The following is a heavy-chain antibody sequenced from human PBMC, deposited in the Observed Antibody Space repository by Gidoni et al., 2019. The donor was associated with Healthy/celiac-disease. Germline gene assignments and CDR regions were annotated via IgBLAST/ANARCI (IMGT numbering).Heavy chain of an antibody. V-gene: IGHV3-33*01. CDR3: ARGYYDSSGYEPCAGY. D-gene: IGHD3-22*01. CDR2: IWYDGSNK. Sequence: QVQLVESGGGVVQPGRSLRLSCAASGFTFSSYGMHWVRQAPGQGLEWVAVIWYDGSNKYYADSVKGRFTISRDNSKNTLYLQMNSLRAEDTAVYYCARGYYDSSGYEPCAGYWGQGTLVTVSS. CDR1: GFTFSSYG. J-gene: IGHJ4*02.